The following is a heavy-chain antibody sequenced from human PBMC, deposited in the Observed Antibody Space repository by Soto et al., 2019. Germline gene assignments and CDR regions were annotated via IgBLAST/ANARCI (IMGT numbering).Heavy chain of an antibody. CDR1: GYTFTSYA. V-gene: IGHV1-3*01. CDR3: ARWRDYYDSSGHDY. J-gene: IGHJ4*02. CDR2: INAGNGNT. Sequence: ASVKVSFKASGYTFTSYAMHWVRQAPGQRLEWMGWINAGNGNTKYSQKFQGRVTITRDTSASTAYMELSSLRSEDTAVYYCARWRDYYDSSGHDYWGQGTLVTVSS. D-gene: IGHD3-22*01.